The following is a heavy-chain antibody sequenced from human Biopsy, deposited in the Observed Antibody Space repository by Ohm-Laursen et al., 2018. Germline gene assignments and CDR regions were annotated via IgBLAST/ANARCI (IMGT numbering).Heavy chain of an antibody. V-gene: IGHV1-18*01. D-gene: IGHD3-22*01. CDR1: GYTFGNYG. Sequence: GASVKVSCKASGYTFGNYGTSWVRQAPGQGLERMGWINAKTGDTNYAQKFQGRVTMTRDTSISTAYVDLSSLRSDDTAVYYCTRGGYYYDSLAYYYWFDPWGQGTLVTVSS. J-gene: IGHJ5*02. CDR2: INAKTGDT. CDR3: TRGGYYYDSLAYYYWFDP.